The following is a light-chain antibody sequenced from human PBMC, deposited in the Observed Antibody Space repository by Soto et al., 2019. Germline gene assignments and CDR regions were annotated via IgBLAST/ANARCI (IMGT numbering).Light chain of an antibody. CDR2: DVS. CDR1: SSDIGAYNR. Sequence: QSVLTQPPSVSGSLGQSVAISCTGTSSDIGAYNRVSWYQQPPGTAPKLMIYDVSNRPSGVPDRFSGSKSGNTASLTISGLQADDEADYYCSSFTSSNTYVFGTGTKVTVL. J-gene: IGLJ1*01. V-gene: IGLV2-18*02. CDR3: SSFTSSNTYV.